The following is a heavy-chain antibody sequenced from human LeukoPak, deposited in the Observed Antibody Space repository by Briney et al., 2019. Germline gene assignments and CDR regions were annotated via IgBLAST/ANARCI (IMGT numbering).Heavy chain of an antibody. CDR2: INPSGGST. CDR1: GYTFTRYY. Sequence: ASVKVSCKASGYTFTRYYMHWVRQAPGQGLEWMGIINPSGGSTSYAQKFQGRVTMTRDTSTSTVYMELSSLRSEDTAVYYCARDRWSYYDSSGHSPFDYWGQGTLVTVSS. D-gene: IGHD3-22*01. V-gene: IGHV1-46*01. CDR3: ARDRWSYYDSSGHSPFDY. J-gene: IGHJ4*02.